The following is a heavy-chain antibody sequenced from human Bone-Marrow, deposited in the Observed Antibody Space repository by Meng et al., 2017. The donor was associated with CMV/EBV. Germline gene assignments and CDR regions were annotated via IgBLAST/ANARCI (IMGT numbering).Heavy chain of an antibody. V-gene: IGHV3-11*01. CDR1: AFSFIASY. J-gene: IGHJ4*01. Sequence: SAFSFIASYMRWIRQAPGKGLEWVSYISSSGSIINYGDSVKGRFTISRDNAKNSLYLQMNSLRAEDTAVYYCARGQGNCGGDCYSVNYWGHGTLVTVSS. CDR3: ARGQGNCGGDCYSVNY. CDR2: ISSSGSII. D-gene: IGHD2-21*02.